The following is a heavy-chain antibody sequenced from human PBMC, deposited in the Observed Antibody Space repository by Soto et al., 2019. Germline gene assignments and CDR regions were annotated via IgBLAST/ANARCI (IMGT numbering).Heavy chain of an antibody. Sequence: SETLSLTCSVSGGSISSGYYYWSWIRQPPGKGLEWIGNIYYSGNTYYNPSLKSRLIISMDTSKNQFSLKVSSVTAADTAVYYCARSRIAVAGFFDSWGQGTLVTVSS. J-gene: IGHJ4*02. CDR2: IYYSGNT. V-gene: IGHV4-30-4*02. CDR3: ARSRIAVAGFFDS. D-gene: IGHD6-19*01. CDR1: GGSISSGYYY.